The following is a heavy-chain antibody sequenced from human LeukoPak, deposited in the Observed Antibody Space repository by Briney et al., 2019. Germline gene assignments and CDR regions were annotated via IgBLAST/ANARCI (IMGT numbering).Heavy chain of an antibody. CDR2: IKSKTEGGTT. D-gene: IGHD5-12*01. J-gene: IGHJ4*02. Sequence: GGSLRLSCAVSGFIFSNTWMNWVRHAPGKGLEWVGRIKSKTEGGTTDYAAPVRGRFTISRDDSQNTVDLQISSLTAEDTAMYFCTTTYIVASTRKFADYWGQGTLVVVSS. CDR1: GFIFSNTW. V-gene: IGHV3-15*01. CDR3: TTTYIVASTRKFADY.